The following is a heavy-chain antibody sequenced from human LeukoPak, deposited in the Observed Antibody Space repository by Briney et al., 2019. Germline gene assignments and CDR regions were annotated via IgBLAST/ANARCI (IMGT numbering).Heavy chain of an antibody. Sequence: ASKKVSCKASGYTFTGYYMHWVRQAPGQGLEWMGWINPNSGGTNYAQKFQGRVTMTRDTSISTAYMELSRLRSDDTAVYYCARPLYSSGTTEDDYWGQGTLVTVSS. V-gene: IGHV1-2*02. CDR2: INPNSGGT. CDR3: ARPLYSSGTTEDDY. CDR1: GYTFTGYY. J-gene: IGHJ4*02. D-gene: IGHD6-19*01.